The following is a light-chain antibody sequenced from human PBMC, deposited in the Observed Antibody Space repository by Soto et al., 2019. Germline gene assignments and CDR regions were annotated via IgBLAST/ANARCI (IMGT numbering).Light chain of an antibody. CDR2: EVT. CDR3: SSYTSSSRYI. CDR1: SSDVGRYDR. Sequence: QSVLTQPPSVSGSPGQSVTISCTGTSSDVGRYDRVSWYQQSPGTAPKLIIYEVTNRPSGVPDRLSGSKSGNTASLTISGLQAEDEADFYCSSYTSSSRYIFGTGTKVTVL. J-gene: IGLJ1*01. V-gene: IGLV2-18*02.